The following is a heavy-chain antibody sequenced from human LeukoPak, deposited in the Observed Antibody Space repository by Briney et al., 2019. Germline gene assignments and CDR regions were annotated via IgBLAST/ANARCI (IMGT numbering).Heavy chain of an antibody. D-gene: IGHD3-10*01. V-gene: IGHV3-23*01. CDR3: ARSGVATCHY. Sequence: PGGSLRLSCQASGFTFSDYAMSWVRQAPGKGLELVSSINPDGGSFFADSVKGRFTISRDDSRSVVYLQMNTLSAEDTAVYYCARSGVATCHYWGQGILVAVSS. J-gene: IGHJ4*02. CDR1: GFTFSDYA. CDR2: INPDGGS.